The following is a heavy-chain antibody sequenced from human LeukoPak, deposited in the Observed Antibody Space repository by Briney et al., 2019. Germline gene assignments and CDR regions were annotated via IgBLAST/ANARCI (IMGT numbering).Heavy chain of an antibody. CDR3: ARGVDIAAAAYYFDY. Sequence: SETLSLTCAVYGGSFSGYYWGWIRQPPGKGLEWIGSTYYSGSTYYNPSLTSRVTISVDTSKNQFSLKLSSVTAADTAVYYCARGVDIAAAAYYFDYWGQGTLVTVSS. CDR2: TYYSGST. D-gene: IGHD6-13*01. J-gene: IGHJ4*02. CDR1: GGSFSGYY. V-gene: IGHV4-34*01.